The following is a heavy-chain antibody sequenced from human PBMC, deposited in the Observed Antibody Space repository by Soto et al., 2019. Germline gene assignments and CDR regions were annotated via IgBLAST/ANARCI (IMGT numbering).Heavy chain of an antibody. CDR2: INHSGST. CDR1: GGSFSGYY. V-gene: IGHV4-34*01. J-gene: IGHJ4*02. Sequence: QVQLQQWGAGLLKPSETLSLTCTVYGGSFSGYYWSWIRQPPGKGLEWIGEINHSGSTNYNPSLKRRVTISVDASKNQFSMKLSSVTAADTAVYYCARVALGDYVWGSYRYTTDYFDYWGQGTLVTVSS. CDR3: ARVALGDYVWGSYRYTTDYFDY. D-gene: IGHD3-16*02.